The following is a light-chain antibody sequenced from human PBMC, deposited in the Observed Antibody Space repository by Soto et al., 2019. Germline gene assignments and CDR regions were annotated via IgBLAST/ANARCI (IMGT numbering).Light chain of an antibody. CDR1: QDINSY. CDR3: QQYDTFPVT. V-gene: IGKV1-33*01. J-gene: IGKJ5*01. Sequence: DIQMTQSPSSLSASVGDRVTITCQASQDINSYLSWYQQRPGKAPKLLIYDAFTLETGVPSRFRGSGSGTDFIFTISSLQPEDFATYYCQQYDTFPVTFGQGTRLEIK. CDR2: DAF.